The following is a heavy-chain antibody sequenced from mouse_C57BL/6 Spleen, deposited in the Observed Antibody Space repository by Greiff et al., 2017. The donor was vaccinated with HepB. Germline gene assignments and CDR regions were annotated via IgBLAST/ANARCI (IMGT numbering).Heavy chain of an antibody. Sequence: QVQLQQSGAELARPGASVKMSCKASGYTFTSYTMHWVKQRPGQGLEWIGDINPSSGYTKYNQKFKDKATLTVDKSSSTASMQLSSLTSKDSAVYDYASSGDGYDPYFDYWGQGTTLTVSS. CDR3: ASSGDGYDPYFDY. J-gene: IGHJ2*01. CDR1: GYTFTSYT. V-gene: IGHV1-4*01. D-gene: IGHD2-2*01. CDR2: INPSSGYT.